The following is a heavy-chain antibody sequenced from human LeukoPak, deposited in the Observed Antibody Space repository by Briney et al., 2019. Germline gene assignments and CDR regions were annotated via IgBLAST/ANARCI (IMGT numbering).Heavy chain of an antibody. J-gene: IGHJ4*02. D-gene: IGHD3-22*01. Sequence: SETLSLTCTVSGGSISSYYWSWIRQPPGKGLEWIGYIYYSGSTNYNRSLKSRVTISVDTSKNQFSLKLSSVTAADTAVYYCARASRDSSGGGFDYWGQGTLVTVSS. V-gene: IGHV4-59*01. CDR3: ARASRDSSGGGFDY. CDR2: IYYSGST. CDR1: GGSISSYY.